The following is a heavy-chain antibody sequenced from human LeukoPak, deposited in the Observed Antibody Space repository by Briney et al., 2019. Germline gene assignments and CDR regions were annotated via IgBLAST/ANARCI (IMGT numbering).Heavy chain of an antibody. V-gene: IGHV3-33*01. J-gene: IGHJ3*02. CDR1: GFSFSCCG. CDR2: LWANGRNN. CDR3: ARERAPFDGFDI. D-gene: IGHD4/OR15-4a*01. Sequence: GGSLRLSCAASGFSFSCCGMHWVRQAPGKGLDWVAVLWANGRNNYYADSVEGRFTISRDSSKSTLYLQMTSLRADDTAVYYCARERAPFDGFDIWAEGQWSPSL.